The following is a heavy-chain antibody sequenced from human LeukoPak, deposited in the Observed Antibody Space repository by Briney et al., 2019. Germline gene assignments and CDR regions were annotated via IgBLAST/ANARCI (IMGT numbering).Heavy chain of an antibody. CDR2: ISSNGGST. CDR3: ARRAPGFSSGWLDY. J-gene: IGHJ4*02. V-gene: IGHV3-64*01. CDR1: GFTFSSYA. D-gene: IGHD6-19*01. Sequence: GGSLRLSCAASGFTFSSYAIHWVRQAPGKGLEYVSAISSNGGSTFYANSVKGRFIVSRDNSKNTLYLQMGSLRAEDLAVYYCARRAPGFSSGWLDYWGQGTLVTVSS.